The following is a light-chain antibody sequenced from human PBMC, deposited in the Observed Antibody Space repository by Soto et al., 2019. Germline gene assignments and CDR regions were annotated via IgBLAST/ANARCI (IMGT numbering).Light chain of an antibody. V-gene: IGLV1-40*01. J-gene: IGLJ2*01. Sequence: QSVLTQPPSVSGAPGQRVSISCTVSSSNIGAKYDVHWYQQLPGTAPKLLIFGYNSRPSGVPDRFSGSNSGTSASLAITGLQAEDEADYYCQSYDSSLRAVLFGGGTKLTVL. CDR3: QSYDSSLRAVL. CDR2: GYN. CDR1: SSNIGAKYD.